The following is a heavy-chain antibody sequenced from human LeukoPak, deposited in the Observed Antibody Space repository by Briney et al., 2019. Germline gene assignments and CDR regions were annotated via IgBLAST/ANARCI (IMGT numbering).Heavy chain of an antibody. V-gene: IGHV4-38-2*02. D-gene: IGHD2-15*01. Sequence: SETLSLTCTVSGYSIGSGYYWGWIRPPPGKGLEWIGSIYHSGSTYYNPSLKSRVTISVDTSKNQFSLKLSSVTAADTAVYYCARPYCSGGSCQGAFDIWGQGTMVTVSS. CDR1: GYSIGSGYY. J-gene: IGHJ3*02. CDR2: IYHSGST. CDR3: ARPYCSGGSCQGAFDI.